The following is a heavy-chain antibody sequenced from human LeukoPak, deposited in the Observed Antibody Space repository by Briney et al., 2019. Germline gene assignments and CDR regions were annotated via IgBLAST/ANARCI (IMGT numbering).Heavy chain of an antibody. Sequence: PGGSLRVSCAASGFTFSTSAMSWVRQAPGKGLEWVSSISSSSSYIYYADSVKGRFTISRDNAKNSLYLQMNSLRAEDTAVYYCARDLRDIVVENYYYYYYMDVWGKGTTVTVSS. CDR3: ARDLRDIVVENYYYYYYMDV. V-gene: IGHV3-21*01. D-gene: IGHD2-2*01. CDR2: ISSSSSYI. CDR1: GFTFSTSA. J-gene: IGHJ6*03.